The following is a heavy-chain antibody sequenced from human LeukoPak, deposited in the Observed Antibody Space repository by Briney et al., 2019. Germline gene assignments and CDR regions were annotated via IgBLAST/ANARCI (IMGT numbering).Heavy chain of an antibody. CDR2: INPNSGGT. J-gene: IGHJ5*02. D-gene: IGHD3-22*01. CDR1: GYTFTAYY. V-gene: IGHV1-2*02. CDR3: ARVRSSGHWFDL. Sequence: ASVKVSCKASGYTFTAYYMHWVRQAPGQGLEWMGWINPNSGGTNYAQKFQGRVTMTRDTSISTAYMELSRLRSDDTAVYYCARVRSSGHWFDLWGQGTLVTVSS.